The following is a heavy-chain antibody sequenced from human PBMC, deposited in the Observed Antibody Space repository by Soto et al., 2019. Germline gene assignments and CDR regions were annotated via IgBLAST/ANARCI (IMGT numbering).Heavy chain of an antibody. J-gene: IGHJ6*02. Sequence: QVQLVQSGAEVKKPGSSVKVSCKASGGTFSSYAISWVRQAPGHGLEWMGGISPIFGTANYAQKFQGRGTITADESTSTAYMELSSLSSEYTAVYYCESPLGAADGRGGYEYYGMDVLGQGTTFTVSS. CDR2: ISPIFGTA. CDR3: ESPLGAADGRGGYEYYGMDV. CDR1: GGTFSSYA. D-gene: IGHD6-13*01. V-gene: IGHV1-69*01.